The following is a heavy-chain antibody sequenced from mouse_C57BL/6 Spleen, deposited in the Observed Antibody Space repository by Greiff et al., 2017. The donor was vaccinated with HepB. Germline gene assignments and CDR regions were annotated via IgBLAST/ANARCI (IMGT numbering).Heavy chain of an antibody. CDR2: INPNNGGT. J-gene: IGHJ4*01. D-gene: IGHD1-1*01. CDR1: GYTFTDYY. V-gene: IGHV1-26*01. CDR3: AQTTVVAHYAMDY. Sequence: EVQLQQSGPELVKPGASVKISCKASGYTFTDYYMNWVKQSHGKSLEWIGDINPNNGGTSYNQKFKGKATLTVDKSSSTAYMELRSLTSEDSAVYYCAQTTVVAHYAMDYWGQGTSVTVSS.